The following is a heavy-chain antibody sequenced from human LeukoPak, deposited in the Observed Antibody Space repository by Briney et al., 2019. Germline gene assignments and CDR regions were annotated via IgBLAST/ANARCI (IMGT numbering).Heavy chain of an antibody. CDR3: ARGGDSSGWYPTHSFDY. Sequence: GGSLRLSCAASGFTFSSYWMHWVRQAPGKGLVWVSRINSDGSSTSYADSVKGRFTISRDNSKSTLYLQMNSLRAEDTAVYYCARGGDSSGWYPTHSFDYWGQGTLVTVSS. D-gene: IGHD6-19*01. CDR2: INSDGSST. CDR1: GFTFSSYW. V-gene: IGHV3-74*01. J-gene: IGHJ4*02.